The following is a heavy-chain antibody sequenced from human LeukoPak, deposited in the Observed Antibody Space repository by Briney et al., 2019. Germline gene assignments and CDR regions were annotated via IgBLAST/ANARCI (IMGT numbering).Heavy chain of an antibody. CDR1: GFTFDDYA. CDR3: AKAFLRYSSGWYYFDY. V-gene: IGHV3-9*01. D-gene: IGHD6-19*01. Sequence: GGSLRLSCAASGFTFDDYAMHWVRQAPGKGLEWVSGISWNSGSIGYADSVKGRFTISRDNAKNSLYLQMNSLRAEDTALYYCAKAFLRYSSGWYYFDYWGQGTLVTVSS. CDR2: ISWNSGSI. J-gene: IGHJ4*02.